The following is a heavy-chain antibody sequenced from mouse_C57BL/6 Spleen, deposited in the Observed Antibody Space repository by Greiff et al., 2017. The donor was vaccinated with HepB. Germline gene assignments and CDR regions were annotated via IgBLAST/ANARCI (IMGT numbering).Heavy chain of an antibody. Sequence: QVQLQQSGAELVRPGTSVKVSCKASGYAFTNYLIAWVKQRPGQGLEWIGVINTGSGGTNYNEKSKGKATLTADKSSSTAYMQRSSLTAEDSAVYFSTRRGPWAPFDDWGQGTTLTVSS. CDR1: GYAFTNYL. V-gene: IGHV1-54*01. CDR3: TRRGPWAPFDD. CDR2: INTGSGGT. J-gene: IGHJ2*01. D-gene: IGHD4-1*01.